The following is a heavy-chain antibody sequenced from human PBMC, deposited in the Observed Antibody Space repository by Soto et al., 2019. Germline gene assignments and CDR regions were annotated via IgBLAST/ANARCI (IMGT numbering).Heavy chain of an antibody. CDR1: GFTFSSYW. CDR3: VREEFHFYGMDV. CDR2: INQDGTVK. V-gene: IGHV3-7*04. J-gene: IGHJ6*02. D-gene: IGHD3-10*01. Sequence: QPGGSLRLSCAASGFTFSSYWMSWVRQVPGKGLEWMANINQDGTVKYHLDSVKGRFTISRDNAKNSLYLQMNGLRVEDTAVYYCVREEFHFYGMDVWDQGTTVTVSS.